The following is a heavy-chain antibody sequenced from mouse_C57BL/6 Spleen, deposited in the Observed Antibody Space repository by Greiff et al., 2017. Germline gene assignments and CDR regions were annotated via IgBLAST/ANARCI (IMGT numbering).Heavy chain of an antibody. CDR2: INPNNGGT. Sequence: EVKLQQSGPELVKPGASVKIPCKASGYTFTDYNMDWVKQSHGKSLEWIGDINPNNGGTIYNQKFKGKATLTVDKSSSTAYMELRSLTSADTAVYYCARGIYDGPWFAYWGQGTLVTVSA. D-gene: IGHD2-3*01. CDR1: GYTFTDYN. V-gene: IGHV1-18*01. J-gene: IGHJ3*01. CDR3: ARGIYDGPWFAY.